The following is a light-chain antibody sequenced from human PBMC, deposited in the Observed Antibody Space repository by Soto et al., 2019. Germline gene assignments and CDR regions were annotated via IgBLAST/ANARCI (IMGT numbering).Light chain of an antibody. CDR3: CSYAVTFYV. J-gene: IGLJ1*01. CDR1: TRDIAGYNY. Sequence: QSVLTQPASVSGSLGQSITISCTGTTRDIAGYNYISWYQQLPGKAPKLMIYQVTIRPSGISNRFSGSKSGNTASLTISGLQAEDEADYYCCSYAVTFYVFGTGTKVTVL. CDR2: QVT. V-gene: IGLV2-14*01.